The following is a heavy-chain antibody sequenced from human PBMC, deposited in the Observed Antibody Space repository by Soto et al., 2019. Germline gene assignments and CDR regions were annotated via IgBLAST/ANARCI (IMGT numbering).Heavy chain of an antibody. CDR1: GFTFSHYA. CDR3: TREASSWGFAFDL. D-gene: IGHD3-16*01. CDR2: IFGSGAPT. J-gene: IGHJ3*01. V-gene: IGHV3-23*01. Sequence: EVQLLESGGGLVQPGGSLSLSCAASGFTFSHYAMSWVRQAPGKGLQWVSTIFGSGAPTHYADSVKGRFGISRDNSNNMLFLEMNSLKDEDTAVYYCTREASSWGFAFDLWGQGTRVAVSS.